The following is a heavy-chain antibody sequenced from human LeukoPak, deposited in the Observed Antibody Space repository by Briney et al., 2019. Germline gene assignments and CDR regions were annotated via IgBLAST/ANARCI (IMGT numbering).Heavy chain of an antibody. CDR3: AKDHTLRVGDRDAFDI. CDR1: GFTSSRYG. CDR2: IRYDGTNK. Sequence: GGSLRLSCAASGFTSSRYGMHWVRQAPGKGLEWVAFIRYDGTNKEYADSVKGRFTISRDNSKNTVYLLMNSLRAEDTAVYYCAKDHTLRVGDRDAFDIWGQGTMVTVSS. D-gene: IGHD2-21*01. V-gene: IGHV3-30*02. J-gene: IGHJ3*02.